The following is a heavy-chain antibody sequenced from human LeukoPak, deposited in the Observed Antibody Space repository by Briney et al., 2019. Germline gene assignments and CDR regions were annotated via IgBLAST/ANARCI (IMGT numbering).Heavy chain of an antibody. J-gene: IGHJ5*02. CDR2: INHSGST. CDR3: ARGRGYSYGFWFDP. Sequence: SETLSLTCTVYGGSFSGYYWSWIRQPPGKGLEWIGEINHSGSTNYNPSLKSRVTISVDTSKNQFSLKLSSVTAADTAVYYCARGRGYSYGFWFDPWGQGTLVTVSS. V-gene: IGHV4-34*01. CDR1: GGSFSGYY. D-gene: IGHD5-18*01.